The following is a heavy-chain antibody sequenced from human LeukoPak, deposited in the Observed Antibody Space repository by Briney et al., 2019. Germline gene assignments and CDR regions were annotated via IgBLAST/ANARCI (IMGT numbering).Heavy chain of an antibody. J-gene: IGHJ4*02. Sequence: GGSLRLSCAASGFTFSSYWMNWVRQAPGKGLEWVANINQDGSDKYYVDSVKGRFTISRDNSKTTLYLQMNSLRADDTAIYYCAKGRYQLLSLYYFDSWGQGTLVTVSS. CDR3: AKGRYQLLSLYYFDS. CDR1: GFTFSSYW. V-gene: IGHV3-7*03. CDR2: INQDGSDK. D-gene: IGHD2-2*01.